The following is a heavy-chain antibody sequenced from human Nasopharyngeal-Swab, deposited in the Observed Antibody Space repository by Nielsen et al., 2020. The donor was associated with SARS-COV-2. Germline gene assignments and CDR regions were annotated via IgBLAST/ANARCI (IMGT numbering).Heavy chain of an antibody. CDR2: IYYSGST. D-gene: IGHD2-15*01. CDR1: GGSISSGGYY. Sequence: SETLSLTCTVSGGSISSGGYYWSWIRQHPGKGLEWIGYIYYSGSTYNNPSLKSRVTISVDTSKNQFSLKLSSVTAADTAVYYCARDGRYCSGGSCYHAAFDIWGQGTMVTVSS. V-gene: IGHV4-31*03. CDR3: ARDGRYCSGGSCYHAAFDI. J-gene: IGHJ3*02.